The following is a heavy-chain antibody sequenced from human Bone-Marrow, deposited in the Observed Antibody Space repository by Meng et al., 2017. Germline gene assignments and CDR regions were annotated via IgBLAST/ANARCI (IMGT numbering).Heavy chain of an antibody. CDR3: VRDENISLGKLFGDY. CDR1: GYTFTNYY. CDR2: INPSNGFT. J-gene: IGHJ4*02. D-gene: IGHD2-21*01. Sequence: ASVKVSCKASGYTFTNYYIHWVRQAPGQGLEWMGMINPSNGFTTYAQKFQGRVSMTGDTSISTAYVELSSLRSDDTAVYYCVRDENISLGKLFGDYWGQGTMVTVSS. V-gene: IGHV1-2*02.